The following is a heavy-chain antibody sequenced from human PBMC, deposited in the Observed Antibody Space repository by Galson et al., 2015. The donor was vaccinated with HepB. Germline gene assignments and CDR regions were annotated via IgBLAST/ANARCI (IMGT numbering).Heavy chain of an antibody. Sequence: SLRLSCAASGFTFSSYAMHWVRQAPGKGLEWVSGISWNSGSIGYADSVKGRFTISRDNAKNSLYLQMNSLRAEDTALYYCAKGPGQQWLAFDPRNWFDPWGQGTLVTVSS. D-gene: IGHD6-19*01. J-gene: IGHJ5*02. CDR1: GFTFSSYA. CDR3: AKGPGQQWLAFDPRNWFDP. V-gene: IGHV3-9*01. CDR2: ISWNSGSI.